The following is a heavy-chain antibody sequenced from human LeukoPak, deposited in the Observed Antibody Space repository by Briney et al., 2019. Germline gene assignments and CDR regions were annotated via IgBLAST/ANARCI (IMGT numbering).Heavy chain of an antibody. J-gene: IGHJ6*03. V-gene: IGHV3-23*01. D-gene: IGHD3-10*01. CDR1: GFTFSSYA. Sequence: GSLRLSCAASGFTFSSYAMSWVRQAPGKGLEWVSAISGSGGSTYYADSVKGRFTISRDNSKNTLYLQMNSLRAEDTAVYYCAKDLVTMVRGARDYYMDVWGKGTTVTVSS. CDR2: ISGSGGST. CDR3: AKDLVTMVRGARDYYMDV.